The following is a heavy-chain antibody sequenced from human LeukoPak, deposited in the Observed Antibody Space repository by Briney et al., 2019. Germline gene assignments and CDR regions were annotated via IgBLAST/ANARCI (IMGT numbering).Heavy chain of an antibody. D-gene: IGHD6-13*01. CDR2: INHSGST. CDR3: AATIAAAGWGFWFDP. J-gene: IGHJ5*02. CDR1: GGSFSGYY. V-gene: IGHV4-34*01. Sequence: SETLSLTCAVYGGSFSGYYWSWIRQPPGKGLEWIGEINHSGSTNYNPSLKSRVTMSVDTSKNQFSLKLSSVTAADTAVYYCAATIAAAGWGFWFDPWGQGTLVTVSS.